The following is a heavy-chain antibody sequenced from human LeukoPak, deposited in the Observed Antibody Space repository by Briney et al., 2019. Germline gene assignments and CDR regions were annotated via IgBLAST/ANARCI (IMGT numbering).Heavy chain of an antibody. CDR2: ISGSGGST. J-gene: IGHJ4*02. Sequence: PGGSLRLSCAASGFTFSSYAMSWVRQAPGKGLEWVSAISGSGGSTYYADSVKGRFTISRDNAKNTLYLQMNSLRAEDTAVYYCARDPYCGGDCSAHFDYWGQGTLVTVSS. CDR1: GFTFSSYA. V-gene: IGHV3-23*01. CDR3: ARDPYCGGDCSAHFDY. D-gene: IGHD2-21*02.